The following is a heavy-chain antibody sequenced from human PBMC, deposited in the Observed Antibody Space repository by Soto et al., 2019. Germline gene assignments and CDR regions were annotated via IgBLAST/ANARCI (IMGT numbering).Heavy chain of an antibody. D-gene: IGHD3-16*01. J-gene: IGHJ4*02. V-gene: IGHV1-18*01. Sequence: ASVKVSCKASGYTFTSYGISWVRQAPGQGLEWMGWTSAYNGNTNYAQKLQGRVTMTTDTSTSTAYMELRSLRSDDTAVYYCARVPSVITFGGGCSCWAQGTLVTFSS. CDR3: ARVPSVITFGGGCSC. CDR1: GYTFTSYG. CDR2: TSAYNGNT.